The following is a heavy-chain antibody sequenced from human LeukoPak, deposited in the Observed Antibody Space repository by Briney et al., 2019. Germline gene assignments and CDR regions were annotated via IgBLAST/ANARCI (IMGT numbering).Heavy chain of an antibody. CDR3: ARTAGANYYDYYMDV. Sequence: GESLKISCKGSGYSFTSYWIGWVRQMPGKGLEWMGIIYPGDSDTKYSPSFQGQVTISVDKSINTASLQWNSLTASDTAMYYCARTAGANYYDYYMDVWGKGTTVTVSS. CDR1: GYSFTSYW. V-gene: IGHV5-51*01. CDR2: IYPGDSDT. D-gene: IGHD4/OR15-4a*01. J-gene: IGHJ6*03.